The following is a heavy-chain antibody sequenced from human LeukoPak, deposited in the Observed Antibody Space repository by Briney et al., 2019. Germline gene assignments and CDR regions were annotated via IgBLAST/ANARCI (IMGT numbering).Heavy chain of an antibody. CDR2: IKQDGSEK. CDR1: GFTFSRNW. CDR3: ARPDFWSGYHRGYFDC. V-gene: IGHV3-7*05. D-gene: IGHD3-3*01. J-gene: IGHJ4*02. Sequence: PGGSLRLSCAASGFTFSRNWMSWVRQAPGKGLEWVANIKQDGSEKYYVDPVKGRFTISRDNTKNSLYLQMNSLGAEDTAVYYCARPDFWSGYHRGYFDCWGQGTLVTVSS.